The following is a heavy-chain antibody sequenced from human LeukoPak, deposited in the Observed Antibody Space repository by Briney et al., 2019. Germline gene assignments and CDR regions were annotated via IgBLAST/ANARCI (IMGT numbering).Heavy chain of an antibody. CDR3: ARGRGWNYFDY. CDR1: GASLSGYY. V-gene: IGHV4-34*01. CDR2: INHSGTT. D-gene: IGHD6-19*01. J-gene: IGHJ4*02. Sequence: PSETLSLTCGVPGASLSGYYWTWIRQSPGKGLEWIGEINHSGTTDDNPSLKSRVTISVDTSKTQFSLKLTSVTAADTAVYYCARGRGWNYFDYWGLGTLVTVSS.